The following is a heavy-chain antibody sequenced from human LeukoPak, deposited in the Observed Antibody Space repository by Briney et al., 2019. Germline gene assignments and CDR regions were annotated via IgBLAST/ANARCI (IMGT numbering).Heavy chain of an antibody. J-gene: IGHJ3*02. CDR3: ARAGIMTPPDI. CDR2: ISSSSSYI. D-gene: IGHD3-16*01. V-gene: IGHV3-21*01. CDR1: GFTFSSYS. Sequence: PGGSLRLSCAASGFTFSSYSMNWVRHAPGKGLEWVSSISSSSSYIYYADSVKGRFTISRDNAKNSLYLQMNSLRAEDTAVYYCARAGIMTPPDIWGQGTMVTVSS.